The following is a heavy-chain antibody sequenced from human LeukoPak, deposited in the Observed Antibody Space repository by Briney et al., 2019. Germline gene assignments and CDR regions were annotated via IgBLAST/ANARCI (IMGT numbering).Heavy chain of an antibody. D-gene: IGHD2-15*01. CDR1: GFTFSGYW. CDR2: IKQDGSEK. Sequence: QPGGSLRLSCAASGFTFSGYWMSWVRQAPGKGLEWVATIKQDGSEKTYVDSVEGRFTSSRDNAKSSLFLQMDSLRAEDTAVYYCARFGMDAAIDYWGQGTLVTVSS. J-gene: IGHJ4*02. CDR3: ARFGMDAAIDY. V-gene: IGHV3-7*01.